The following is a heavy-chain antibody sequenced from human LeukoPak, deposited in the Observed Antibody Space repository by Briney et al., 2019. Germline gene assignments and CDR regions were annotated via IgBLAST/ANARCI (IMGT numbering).Heavy chain of an antibody. J-gene: IGHJ4*02. Sequence: ASVKVSCKASGYTFTGYYMHWVRQAPGQGLEWMGWINPNSGGTNYAQKFQGRVTMTRDTSISTAYMELSRLRSDDTAVYYCARDTSETDTPFDYWGQGTPVTVSS. V-gene: IGHV1-2*02. CDR3: ARDTSETDTPFDY. CDR1: GYTFTGYY. CDR2: INPNSGGT. D-gene: IGHD1-14*01.